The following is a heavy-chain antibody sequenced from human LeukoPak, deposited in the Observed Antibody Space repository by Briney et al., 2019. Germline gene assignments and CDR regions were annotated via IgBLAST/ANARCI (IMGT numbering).Heavy chain of an antibody. J-gene: IGHJ4*02. CDR2: ISYDGSNK. V-gene: IGHV3-30*04. CDR1: GFTFSSYA. CDR3: ASLYGDYPDYFDY. Sequence: PGGSLRLSCAASGFTFSSYAMHRVRQAPGKGLEWVAVISYDGSNKYYADSVKGRFTISRDNSKSTLYLQMNSLRAEDTAVYYCASLYGDYPDYFDYWGQGTLVTVSS. D-gene: IGHD4-17*01.